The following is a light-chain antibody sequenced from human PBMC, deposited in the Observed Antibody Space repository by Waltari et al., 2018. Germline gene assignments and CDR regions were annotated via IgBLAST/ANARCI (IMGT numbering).Light chain of an antibody. V-gene: IGLV4-69*01. J-gene: IGLJ3*02. CDR2: VNRDGSH. CDR3: QTGGHGTWV. Sequence: LVLTQSPSASASLGASVKPTCTLSSGYSSNVIAWLQQQPGKVPRYLMKVNRDGSHRKGDDIPDRFSASKSGTECYLTIARLQSEDEADYYCQTGGHGTWVFGGGTKLTVL. CDR1: SGYSSNV.